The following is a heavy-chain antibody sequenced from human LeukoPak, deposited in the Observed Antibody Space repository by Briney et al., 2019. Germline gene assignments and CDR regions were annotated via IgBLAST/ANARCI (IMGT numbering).Heavy chain of an antibody. J-gene: IGHJ4*02. CDR1: GFTFSSYA. CDR3: AIDYYDSSGYYYRVSTPFDY. V-gene: IGHV3-23*01. Sequence: PGGSLRLSCAASGFTFSSYAMSWVRQAPGKGLKWVSAISGSGGSTYYADSVKGRFTISRDNSKNTLYLQMNSLRAEDTAVYYCAIDYYDSSGYYYRVSTPFDYWGQGTLVTVSS. CDR2: ISGSGGST. D-gene: IGHD3-22*01.